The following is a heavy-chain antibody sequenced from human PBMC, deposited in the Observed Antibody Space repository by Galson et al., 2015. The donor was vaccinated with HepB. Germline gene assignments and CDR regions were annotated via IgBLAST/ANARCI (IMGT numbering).Heavy chain of an antibody. J-gene: IGHJ4*02. Sequence: SVKVSCKASEGTFKTYGISWVRQAPGQGLEWMGEIIPIFATTNSSQRFQGRISFTADASTGTAYMTLSSLTSEDTAVYYCTTLRAFSGKFLQISDFWGQGSLVTVSS. D-gene: IGHD1-26*01. CDR2: IIPIFATT. CDR1: EGTFKTYG. V-gene: IGHV1-69*13. CDR3: TTLRAFSGKFLQISDF.